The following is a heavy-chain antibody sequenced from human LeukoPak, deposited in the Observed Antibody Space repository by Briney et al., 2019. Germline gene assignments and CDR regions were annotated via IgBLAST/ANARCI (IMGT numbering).Heavy chain of an antibody. CDR2: ISYDGSNK. V-gene: IGHV3-30-3*01. CDR1: GFTFSSYA. D-gene: IGHD5-12*01. Sequence: GGSLRLSCAASGFTFSSYAMHWVRQAPGKGLEWVAVISYDGSNKYYADSVKGRFTISRDNSKNTLHLQMNSLRAEDTAVYYCARGDLGHRVYSLVHWGQGTLVTVSS. J-gene: IGHJ4*02. CDR3: ARGDLGHRVYSLVH.